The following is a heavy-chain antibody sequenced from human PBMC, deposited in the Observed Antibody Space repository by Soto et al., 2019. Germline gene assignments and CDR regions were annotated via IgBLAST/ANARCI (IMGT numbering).Heavy chain of an antibody. Sequence: VASVKVSCKASGGTFSSYAISWVRQAPGQGLEWMGGIIPIFGTANYAQKFQGRVTITADESTSTAYMELSSLRSEDTAVYYCARGIVVVVAATRSDIYYYYGMDVWGQGTTVTVSS. J-gene: IGHJ6*02. D-gene: IGHD2-15*01. CDR2: IIPIFGTA. V-gene: IGHV1-69*13. CDR1: GGTFSSYA. CDR3: ARGIVVVVAATRSDIYYYYGMDV.